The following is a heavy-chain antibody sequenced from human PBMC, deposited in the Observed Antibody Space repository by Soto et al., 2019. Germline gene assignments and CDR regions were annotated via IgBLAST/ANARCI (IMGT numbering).Heavy chain of an antibody. CDR1: GGSISSYY. CDR3: ARRYGSSFDY. D-gene: IGHD3-16*01. V-gene: IGHV4-59*08. Sequence: SETLSLTCTVSGGSISSYYWSWIRQPPGKGPEWIGYIYYSGSTNYNPSLKSRVTISVNTSKNQFSLKLSSVTAADTAVYYCARRYGSSFDYWGQGTPVTVSS. CDR2: IYYSGST. J-gene: IGHJ4*02.